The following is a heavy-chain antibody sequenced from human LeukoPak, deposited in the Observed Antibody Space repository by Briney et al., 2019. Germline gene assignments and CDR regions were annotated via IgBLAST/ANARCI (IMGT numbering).Heavy chain of an antibody. J-gene: IGHJ5*02. Sequence: SETLSLTCTVSGGSISSYYWSWIRQPPGKGLEWIGYIYYSGSTNYNPSLKSRVTISVDTSKNQFSLRLSSVTAADTAVYYCARDVGSGYDYWFDPWGQGTLVTVSS. CDR1: GGSISSYY. D-gene: IGHD5-12*01. CDR2: IYYSGST. CDR3: ARDVGSGYDYWFDP. V-gene: IGHV4-59*01.